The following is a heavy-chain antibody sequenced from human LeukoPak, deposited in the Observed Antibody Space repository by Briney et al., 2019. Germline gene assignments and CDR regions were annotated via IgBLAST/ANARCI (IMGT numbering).Heavy chain of an antibody. J-gene: IGHJ4*02. Sequence: GGSLRLSCSASGFTFSNYNMHWVRQSPGKGLEHVLIIGDTGGTTRYADSVKGRFSVSRDNSKNTLYLQMSSLRPDDTAIYYCVKDLTYTFDYWGQGTLVTVSS. CDR2: IGDTGGTT. V-gene: IGHV3-64D*09. D-gene: IGHD3-16*01. CDR3: VKDLTYTFDY. CDR1: GFTFSNYN.